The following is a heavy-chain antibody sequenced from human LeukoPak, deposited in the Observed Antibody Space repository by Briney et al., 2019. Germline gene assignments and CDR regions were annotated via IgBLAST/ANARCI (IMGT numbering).Heavy chain of an antibody. J-gene: IGHJ4*02. CDR3: ARVSDIMVSFGGVISYFDN. CDR1: GDSFNDYY. CDR2: INHSGVT. Sequence: SETLSLPCTLYGDSFNDYYWSWIRQPPGKGLEWIGEINHSGVTNYNPSLWSRLTISIDTSNHQFSLLVTSVTAADTGVYFCARVSDIMVSFGGVISYFDNWGQGALVTVSS. D-gene: IGHD3-16*02. V-gene: IGHV4-34*01.